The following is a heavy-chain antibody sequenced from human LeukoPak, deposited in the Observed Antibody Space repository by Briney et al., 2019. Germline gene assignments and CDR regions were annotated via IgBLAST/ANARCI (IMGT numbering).Heavy chain of an antibody. CDR1: GGSISSSSYY. CDR2: IYYSGST. J-gene: IGHJ3*02. D-gene: IGHD6-19*01. Sequence: PSETLSLTCTVSGGSISSSSYYWGWIRQPPGKGLEWIGNIYYSGSTYYNPSLKSRVTISVDTSKNQFSLKLSSVTAADTAVYYCARPVSGWYLNAFDIWGQGTMVTVSS. CDR3: ARPVSGWYLNAFDI. V-gene: IGHV4-39*01.